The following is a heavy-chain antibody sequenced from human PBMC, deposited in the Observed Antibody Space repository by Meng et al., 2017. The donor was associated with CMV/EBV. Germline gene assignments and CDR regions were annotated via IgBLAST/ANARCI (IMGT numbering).Heavy chain of an antibody. CDR1: GGSVSSGSYY. CDR3: ARVRYYDFWSGYSERDYYYYGMDV. J-gene: IGHJ6*02. Sequence: SETLSLTCTVSGGSVSSGSYYWSWIRQPPGKGLEWIGYIYYSGSTNYNPSLKSRVTISVDTSKNQFSRKLSSVTAADTAVYYCARVRYYDFWSGYSERDYYYYGMDVWGQGTTVTVSS. CDR2: IYYSGST. D-gene: IGHD3-3*01. V-gene: IGHV4-61*01.